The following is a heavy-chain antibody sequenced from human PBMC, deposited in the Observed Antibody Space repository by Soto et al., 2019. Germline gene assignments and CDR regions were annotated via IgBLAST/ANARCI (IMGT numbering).Heavy chain of an antibody. CDR2: ISYDGSNK. J-gene: IGHJ4*02. D-gene: IGHD3-10*01. CDR3: AKGGSGTGLDY. Sequence: QVQLVESGGGVVQPGRSLRLSCAASGFTFSSYGMHWVRRAPGKGLEWVAVISYDGSNKYYADSVKGRFTISRDNSKNTLYLQMNRLRAEDTAVYYCAKGGSGTGLDYWGQGTLVTVSS. CDR1: GFTFSSYG. V-gene: IGHV3-30*18.